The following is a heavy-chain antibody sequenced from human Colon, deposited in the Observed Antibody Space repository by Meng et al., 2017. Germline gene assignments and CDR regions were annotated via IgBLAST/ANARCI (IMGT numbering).Heavy chain of an antibody. D-gene: IGHD4-23*01. V-gene: IGHV4-4*02. Sequence: QVELKESGPGLVKPSEPLSLACSVSGASVSVNSYWSWVRQPPGRGLEWIGQIDHRGSAYYRPSLNSRVTMSLDKSRNQFSLRLTSVTAADTAVYYCARHGGYYQDFWGQGILVTVSS. CDR2: IDHRGSA. J-gene: IGHJ4*02. CDR1: GASVSVNSY. CDR3: ARHGGYYQDF.